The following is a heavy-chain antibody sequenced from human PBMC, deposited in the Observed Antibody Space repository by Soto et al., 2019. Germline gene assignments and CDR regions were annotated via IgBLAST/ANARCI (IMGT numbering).Heavy chain of an antibody. V-gene: IGHV4-4*07. CDR1: GGSINNYW. Sequence: PSETLSLTCTVSGGSINNYWWSWIRQAADKRLEWIGRLHSTGATNYNPSLRSRVTMSVDKSKNQFSLNLASVTAADTAVYYCVRDVPAAGTDWFDPWGQGTRVTVSS. D-gene: IGHD6-13*01. CDR3: VRDVPAAGTDWFDP. J-gene: IGHJ5*02. CDR2: LHSTGAT.